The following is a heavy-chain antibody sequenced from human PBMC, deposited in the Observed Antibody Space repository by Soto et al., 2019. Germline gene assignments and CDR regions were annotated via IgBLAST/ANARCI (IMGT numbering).Heavy chain of an antibody. J-gene: IGHJ4*02. V-gene: IGHV1-18*01. Sequence: QVQLVQSGAEVKKPGASVKVSCKASGYTFTSYGISWVRQAPGQGLEWMGWISAYNGNTNFAQKLRGRFPMTNDPSTSTAYIELRSLRSDDTPVYYCARWAPPNDSWGQGTLVTVSS. CDR2: ISAYNGNT. CDR1: GYTFTSYG. CDR3: ARWAPPNDS.